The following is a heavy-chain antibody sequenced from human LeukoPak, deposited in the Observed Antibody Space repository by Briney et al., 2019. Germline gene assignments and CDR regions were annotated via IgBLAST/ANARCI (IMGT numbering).Heavy chain of an antibody. V-gene: IGHV3-66*01. J-gene: IGHJ4*02. D-gene: IGHD6-6*01. Sequence: GGSLRLSCAASGVTVSSDYITWVRQAPGKGLEWVSVVYSGGETYYAESVKGRFTVSRDNSKNTVYLQMNSLRAEDTAVYFCARGGIAARPSDSWGQGTLVTVSS. CDR2: VYSGGET. CDR1: GVTVSSDY. CDR3: ARGGIAARPSDS.